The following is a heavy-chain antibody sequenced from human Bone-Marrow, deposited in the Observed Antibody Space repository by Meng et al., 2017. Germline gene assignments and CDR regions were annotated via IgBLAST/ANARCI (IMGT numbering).Heavy chain of an antibody. CDR2: INTYNGKT. Sequence: ASVKVSCKASGYTFTSDGFSWVRQAPGQGLEWLGWINTYNGKTDYALKFQGRITMTTDTFTRTGYMELRNLRSDDTAVYYCATRGNPYLNCWGQGTLVTVSS. V-gene: IGHV1-18*01. J-gene: IGHJ4*02. CDR1: GYTFTSDG. CDR3: ATRGNPYLNC.